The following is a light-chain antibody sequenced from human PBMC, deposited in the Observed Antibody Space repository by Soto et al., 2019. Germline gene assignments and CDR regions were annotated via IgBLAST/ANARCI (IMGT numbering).Light chain of an antibody. CDR1: ESVVSN. Sequence: EIVLTQSPGTLSLSPLEIATLSFMATESVVSNYLAWYQQKPGQAPRLLIYGASTRATGIPARFSGSGSGTEFTLTISSLQSGDFAVYYCQQYNNWPRRTFGQGTKVDIK. J-gene: IGKJ1*01. CDR3: QQYNNWPRRT. V-gene: IGKV3-15*01. CDR2: GAS.